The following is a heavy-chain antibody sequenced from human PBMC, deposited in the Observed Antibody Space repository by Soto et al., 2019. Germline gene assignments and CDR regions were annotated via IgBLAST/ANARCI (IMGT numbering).Heavy chain of an antibody. CDR2: IYYSGST. D-gene: IGHD1-26*01. CDR1: GGSISSYY. Sequence: QVQLQESGPGLVKPSETLSLTCTVSGGSISSYYWSWIRQPPGKGLEWIGYIYYSGSTNYNPSLKSPVTISVDTSNNQSSLKLISVTAADTAVYYCARLWGAAFDYWGQGTLVTVSS. V-gene: IGHV4-59*08. J-gene: IGHJ4*02. CDR3: ARLWGAAFDY.